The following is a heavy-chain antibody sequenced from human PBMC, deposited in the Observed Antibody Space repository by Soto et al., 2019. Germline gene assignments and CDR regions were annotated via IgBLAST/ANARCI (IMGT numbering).Heavy chain of an antibody. D-gene: IGHD3-3*01. CDR2: ISGSGGST. V-gene: IGHV3-23*01. Sequence: EVQLLESGGGLVQPGGSLRLSCAASGFTFSSYAMSWVRQAPGKGLEWVSAISGSGGSTYYADSVKGRFTISRDNSKKTLYLQMNSLRAEDTAVYYCAKAHVLRFLEWPDAFDIWGQGTMVTVSS. CDR3: AKAHVLRFLEWPDAFDI. J-gene: IGHJ3*02. CDR1: GFTFSSYA.